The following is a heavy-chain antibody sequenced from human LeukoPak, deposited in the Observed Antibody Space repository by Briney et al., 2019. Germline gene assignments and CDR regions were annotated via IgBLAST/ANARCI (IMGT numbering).Heavy chain of an antibody. Sequence: GGSLRLSCAASGFTFSRYSMNWVRQSPGKGLEWVSRINSDGSSTSYADSVKGRFTISRDNAKNTLYLQMNSLRAEDTAVYYCARVYSYGYFYFDYWGQGTLVTVSS. D-gene: IGHD5-18*01. CDR3: ARVYSYGYFYFDY. CDR1: GFTFSRYS. V-gene: IGHV3-74*01. J-gene: IGHJ4*02. CDR2: INSDGSST.